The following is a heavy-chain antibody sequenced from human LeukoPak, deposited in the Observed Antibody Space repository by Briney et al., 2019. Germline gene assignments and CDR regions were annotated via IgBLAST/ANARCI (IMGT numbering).Heavy chain of an antibody. CDR1: GYSISSGYY. Sequence: KPSETLSLTCTVSGYSISSGYYWGWIRQPPGKGLEWIGSIYHSGSTYYNPSLKSRVTISVDTSKNQFSLKLSSVTAADTAVYYCAISLWFGELLPFDYWGQGALVTVSS. CDR3: AISLWFGELLPFDY. D-gene: IGHD3-10*01. V-gene: IGHV4-38-2*02. CDR2: IYHSGST. J-gene: IGHJ4*02.